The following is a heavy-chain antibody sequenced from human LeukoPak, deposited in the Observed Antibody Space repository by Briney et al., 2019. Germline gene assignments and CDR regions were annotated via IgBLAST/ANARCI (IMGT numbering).Heavy chain of an antibody. CDR3: ARDYCSSTSCQAVLDY. CDR2: INPNSGGT. J-gene: IGHJ4*02. Sequence: ASVKVSCKASGYTFTGYYMHWVRQAPGQGLEWMGWINPNSGGTNYAQKFQGRVTMTRDTSISTAYMELSRLRSDDTAVYYCARDYCSSTSCQAVLDYWGQGTLVTVSS. V-gene: IGHV1-2*02. CDR1: GYTFTGYY. D-gene: IGHD2-2*01.